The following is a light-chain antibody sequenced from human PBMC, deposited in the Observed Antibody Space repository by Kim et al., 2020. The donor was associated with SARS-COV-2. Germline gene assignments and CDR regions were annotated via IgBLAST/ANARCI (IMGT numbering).Light chain of an antibody. V-gene: IGKV1-6*01. CDR3: LQDFNYPQT. Sequence: AIQMTQSPSSLSASVGDRVTITCRASQCIRNYLGWYQHKPGKAPKILIYAASTLQSGAPSRFSGSGSGTDFTLTISSLQPEDFVTDYCLQDFNYPQTFGEGTKVDIK. CDR1: QCIRNY. J-gene: IGKJ1*01. CDR2: AAS.